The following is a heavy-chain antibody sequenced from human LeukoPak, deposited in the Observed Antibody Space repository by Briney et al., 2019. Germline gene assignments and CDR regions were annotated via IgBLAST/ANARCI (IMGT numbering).Heavy chain of an antibody. CDR2: MNPNSGNT. V-gene: IGHV1-8*02. CDR1: GYTFTSYG. D-gene: IGHD3-3*01. CDR3: ASGFPNYDFWSGLNYYYYYGMDV. J-gene: IGHJ6*02. Sequence: ASVKVSCKASGYTFTSYGISWVRQAPGQGLEWMGWMNPNSGNTGYAQKFQGRVTMTRNTSISTAYMELSSLRSEDTAVYYCASGFPNYDFWSGLNYYYYYGMDVWGQGTTVTVSS.